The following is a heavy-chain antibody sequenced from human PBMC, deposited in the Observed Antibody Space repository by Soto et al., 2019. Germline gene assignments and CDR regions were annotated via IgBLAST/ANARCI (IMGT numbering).Heavy chain of an antibody. CDR1: GGTFSSYS. CDR2: IIPIFGTA. J-gene: IGHJ6*02. D-gene: IGHD2-2*01. CDR3: ARGGYHPKASYFDGMDV. Sequence: QVQLVQSGAELKKPGSSVKVSCKASGGTFSSYSISWVRQAPGQGLEWMGGIIPIFGTANYAQKFQGRVTITADESTSTVHMELSSLKSEDTAVYYCARGGYHPKASYFDGMDVWGLGTTVTVSS. V-gene: IGHV1-69*01.